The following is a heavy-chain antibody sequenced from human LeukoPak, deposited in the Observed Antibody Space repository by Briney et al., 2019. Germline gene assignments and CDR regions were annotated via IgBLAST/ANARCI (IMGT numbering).Heavy chain of an antibody. CDR2: RYDGGRD. CDR3: ANTTRVAPDGRAEYFQH. J-gene: IGHJ1*01. CDR1: GGSISSSSYY. V-gene: IGHV4-39*07. Sequence: PSETLSLTCTVSGGSISSSSYYWGWIRQPPGKGLEWIGCRYDGGRDLYNPSLKSRVTISVDASEKQISVSLRSVTAADTAIYYCANTTRVAPDGRAEYFQHWGQGTLVTVSS. D-gene: IGHD5-24*01.